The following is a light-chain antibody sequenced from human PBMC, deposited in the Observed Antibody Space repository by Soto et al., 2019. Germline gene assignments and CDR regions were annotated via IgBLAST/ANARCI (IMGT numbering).Light chain of an antibody. V-gene: IGKV3-20*01. Sequence: ELVLRQSPGTLSLSPGERATLSCRASQSLTNSFIAWYQPKHGQAPRLLIYDTSSRATGIPDRFSGSGSGTDLTLTISRLEPEDFAVFFCQQYGTSEIIFGQGTRLEIK. CDR2: DTS. J-gene: IGKJ5*01. CDR3: QQYGTSEII. CDR1: QSLTNSF.